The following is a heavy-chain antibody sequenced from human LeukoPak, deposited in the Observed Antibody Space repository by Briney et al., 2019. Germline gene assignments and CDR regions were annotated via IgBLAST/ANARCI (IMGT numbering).Heavy chain of an antibody. D-gene: IGHD1-26*01. J-gene: IGHJ6*02. V-gene: IGHV3-53*01. CDR2: IYNGDGT. Sequence: GGSLRLSRAASGFTVSSSYMSWVRQAPGKGLEWVSVIYNGDGTDYADSVKGRLTISRDKSKNTLYLQMNSLRAEDTAVYYCARYRRGTYSVYGMDVWGQGATVIVSS. CDR1: GFTVSSSY. CDR3: ARYRRGTYSVYGMDV.